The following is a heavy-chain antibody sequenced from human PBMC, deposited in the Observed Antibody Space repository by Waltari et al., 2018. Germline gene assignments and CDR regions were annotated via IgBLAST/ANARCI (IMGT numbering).Heavy chain of an antibody. J-gene: IGHJ6*02. CDR3: ARRELRHYYYGMDV. CDR1: GFTFSSYA. Sequence: VQLLESGGGLVQPGGSLRLSCAASGFTFSSYAMSWVRQAPGKGLEWIGEINHSGRTNYNPSLRSRVTISVDTSKNQFSLKLSSVTAADTAVYYCARRELRHYYYGMDVWGQGTTVTVSS. CDR2: INHSGRT. D-gene: IGHD1-7*01. V-gene: IGHV4-34*01.